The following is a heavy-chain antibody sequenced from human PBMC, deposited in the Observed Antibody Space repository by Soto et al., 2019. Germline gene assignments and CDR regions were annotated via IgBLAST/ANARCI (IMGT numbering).Heavy chain of an antibody. CDR2: IFPSGTT. CDR3: ARSREFDY. J-gene: IGHJ4*02. V-gene: IGHV4-30-2*01. CDR1: GGSLSGATYS. Sequence: PSETLSLTCGVSGGSLSGATYSWNWIRQPPGKGLEWIGYIFPSGTTYYNPSLKRRVTISIDVSKNQFSLSLRSLTAADTAVYYCARSREFDYWSQGTLVTVSS.